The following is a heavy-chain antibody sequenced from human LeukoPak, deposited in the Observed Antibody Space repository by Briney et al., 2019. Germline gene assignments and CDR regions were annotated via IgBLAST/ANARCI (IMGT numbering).Heavy chain of an antibody. V-gene: IGHV1-3*04. D-gene: IGHD2-21*02. CDR2: INTGNGNT. CDR3: ARNTETAIPLPYYFDY. CDR1: GYTFTSYA. Sequence: ASVKVSCKASGYTFTSYAMHWVRQAPGQRLECMGWINTGNGNTKYSQKFHGRVTITWDTSASTAYMDLSSLRSEDTAVYYCARNTETAIPLPYYFDYWGQGILVTVSS. J-gene: IGHJ4*02.